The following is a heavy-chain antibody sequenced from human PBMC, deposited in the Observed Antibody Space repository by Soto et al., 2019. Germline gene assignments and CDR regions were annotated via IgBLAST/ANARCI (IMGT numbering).Heavy chain of an antibody. CDR2: INPYNGNT. D-gene: IGHD2-8*01. J-gene: IGHJ5*02. V-gene: IGHV1-18*04. CDR1: GYTFTNHG. CDR3: ATDSTSPSCTTLRCPRGGRFDP. Sequence: QLQLVQSGAEVKKPGASVKVSCKASGYTFTNHGIIWVRQAPGQGLEWMGWINPYNGNTYYGQKFQGRVTMTTDTSTSTAYMELTSVGSHDTAVYSCATDSTSPSCTTLRCPRGGRFDPCGQGTLLTVSS.